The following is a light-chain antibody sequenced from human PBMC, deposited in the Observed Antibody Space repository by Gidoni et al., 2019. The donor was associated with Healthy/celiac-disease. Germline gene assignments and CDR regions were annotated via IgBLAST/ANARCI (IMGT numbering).Light chain of an antibody. J-gene: IGKJ1*01. CDR1: QSVSSSY. CDR3: QQYGSSPQT. CDR2: GAS. Sequence: EIVLTQSPGTLSLSPGERATLSCRASQSVSSSYLAWYQQKPGQAPRLLIDGASSRATGIPDRFSGSGSGTVFTLTISILEPEDFAVYYCQQYGSSPQTFGQGTKVEIK. V-gene: IGKV3-20*01.